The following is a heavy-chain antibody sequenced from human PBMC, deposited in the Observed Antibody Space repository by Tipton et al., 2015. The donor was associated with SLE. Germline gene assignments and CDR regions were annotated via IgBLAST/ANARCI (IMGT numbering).Heavy chain of an antibody. CDR1: GASMSGYY. V-gene: IGHV4-59*01. J-gene: IGHJ6*02. D-gene: IGHD6-19*01. Sequence: TLSLTCTVSGASMSGYYWSWIRQSPGKGLEWIGYIFDNGNSNYNPSLKSRVTISIDTSKNQFSLRLTSLTAADTAVYYCARVVAVAGIHYYSVDIWGQGTTVTVSS. CDR2: IFDNGNS. CDR3: ARVVAVAGIHYYSVDI.